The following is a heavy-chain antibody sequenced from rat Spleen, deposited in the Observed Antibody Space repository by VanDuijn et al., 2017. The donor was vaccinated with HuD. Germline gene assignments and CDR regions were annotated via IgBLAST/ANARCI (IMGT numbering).Heavy chain of an antibody. CDR1: GFSLTTYN. CDR3: ARIPYYYSGRDY. D-gene: IGHD1-1*01. V-gene: IGHV2-47*01. Sequence: QVQLKETGPDLVQLTQTLSITCTVSGFSLTTYNVHWVRQPPGKGLDWMGVIWSDGGTDYNSGIKSRLNISRDTSKSQVFLKMNSLQTEDTAMYFCARIPYYYSGRDYWGQGVMVTVSS. J-gene: IGHJ2*01. CDR2: IWSDGGT.